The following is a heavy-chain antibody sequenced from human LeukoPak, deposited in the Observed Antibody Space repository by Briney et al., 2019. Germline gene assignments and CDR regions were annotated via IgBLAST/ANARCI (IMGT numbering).Heavy chain of an antibody. J-gene: IGHJ3*02. CDR2: IFHSGST. CDR1: GGSISSYY. CDR3: GRHGGATMVRGVLVDAFDI. V-gene: IGHV4-59*08. Sequence: SETLSHTCTVSGGSISSYYWSWVRQPPGKGLEWIGYIFHSGSTNHNPSLKSRVTISVDTPKNQFSLKLSSVTAADTAVYYCGRHGGATMVRGVLVDAFDIWGQGTMVTVSS. D-gene: IGHD3-10*01.